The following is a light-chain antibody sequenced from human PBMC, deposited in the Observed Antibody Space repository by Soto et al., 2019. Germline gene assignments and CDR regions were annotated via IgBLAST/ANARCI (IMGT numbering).Light chain of an antibody. CDR1: QGISSY. Sequence: AIRMTQSPSSLSASTGDRVTITCRASQGISSYLAWYQQELGKAPKLLIYAASTLQSGVPSRFSGSGSGTDFTLTISCPQSEDFATYYCQQYYSFPGVTFGQGTRLEIK. CDR2: AAS. V-gene: IGKV1-8*01. CDR3: QQYYSFPGVT. J-gene: IGKJ5*01.